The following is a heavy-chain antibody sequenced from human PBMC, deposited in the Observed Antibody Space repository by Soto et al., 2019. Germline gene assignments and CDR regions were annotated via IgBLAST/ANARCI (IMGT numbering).Heavy chain of an antibody. CDR2: ISYDGSNK. J-gene: IGHJ4*02. CDR1: GFTFSSYA. Sequence: GVSLRLSCAASGFTFSSYAMHWVRQAPGKGLEWVAVISYDGSNKYYADSVKGRFTIPRDNSKNTLYLQMNSLRAEDTAVYYCARDGDYYYDAFDYWGQGTLVTVSS. V-gene: IGHV3-30-3*01. CDR3: ARDGDYYYDAFDY. D-gene: IGHD3-22*01.